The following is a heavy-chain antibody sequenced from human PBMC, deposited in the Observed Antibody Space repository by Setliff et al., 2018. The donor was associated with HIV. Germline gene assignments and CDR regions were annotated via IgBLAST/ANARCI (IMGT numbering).Heavy chain of an antibody. CDR2: INHSGIS. J-gene: IGHJ4*02. D-gene: IGHD3-3*01. Sequence: SETLSLTCAVYGGSFSGHYWSWIRQPPGKGLEWVGEINHSGISNFNPSLKSRVTIPIDTPRNQFSLKLSSVTAADTAVYYCARGGGFWSGQLDFWGQGTLVTVSS. CDR1: GGSFSGHY. V-gene: IGHV4-34*01. CDR3: ARGGGFWSGQLDF.